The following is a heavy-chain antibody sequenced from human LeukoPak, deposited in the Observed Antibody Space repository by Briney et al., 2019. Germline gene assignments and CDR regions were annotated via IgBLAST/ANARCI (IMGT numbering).Heavy chain of an antibody. J-gene: IGHJ4*02. CDR3: ARDSIVGATNFDY. CDR1: GFTFSSYS. D-gene: IGHD1-26*01. V-gene: IGHV3-21*01. Sequence: GGSLRLSCAASGFTFSSYSMNWVRQAPGEGLEWVSSISSSSSYIYYADSVKGRFTISRDNAKNSLYLQMNSLRAEDTAVYYCARDSIVGATNFDYWGQGTLVTVSS. CDR2: ISSSSSYI.